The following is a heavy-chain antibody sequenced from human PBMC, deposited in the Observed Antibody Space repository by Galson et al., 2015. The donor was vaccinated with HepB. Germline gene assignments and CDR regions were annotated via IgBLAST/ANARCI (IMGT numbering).Heavy chain of an antibody. J-gene: IGHJ4*02. CDR2: IYYSGST. CDR3: ARTLDY. V-gene: IGHV4-59*02. CDR1: GGSVSTSY. Sequence: ETLSLTCTVSGGSVSTSYWSWIRQPPGKGLEWIGYIYYSGSTNYNPSLKSRVTMSVDTSKNQFSLKLSSVTAADTAVYYCARTLDYWGQGTLVTVSS.